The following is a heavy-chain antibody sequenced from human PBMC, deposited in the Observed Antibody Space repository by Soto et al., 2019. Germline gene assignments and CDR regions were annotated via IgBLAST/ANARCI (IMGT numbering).Heavy chain of an antibody. Sequence: PGGSLRLSCAVSGFTFSSYAMSWVRQAPGKGLEWVSTITHSGGRTYYADSVKGRFTISRDNSKNTLYLQMNSLRAEDTAVYYCARDLSCCDFDYWGQGTLVTVSS. V-gene: IGHV3-23*01. CDR1: GFTFSSYA. CDR2: ITHSGGRT. J-gene: IGHJ4*02. CDR3: ARDLSCCDFDY. D-gene: IGHD2-15*01.